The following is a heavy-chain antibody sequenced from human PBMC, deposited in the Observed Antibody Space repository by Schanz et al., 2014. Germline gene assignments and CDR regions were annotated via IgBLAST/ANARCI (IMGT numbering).Heavy chain of an antibody. V-gene: IGHV3-23*04. CDR2: MSGSGSTA. Sequence: EVQLVESGGGLVQPGGSLRLSCSASGFTFSSYSMYWVRQAPGKGLEWVSGMSGSGSTADYADSVKGRFTISRDNSRKTLYLQMNSLRVEDTAVYYCAMGGYQLHHWGQGTLVTVSS. J-gene: IGHJ4*02. CDR3: AMGGYQLHH. D-gene: IGHD1-7*01. CDR1: GFTFSSYS.